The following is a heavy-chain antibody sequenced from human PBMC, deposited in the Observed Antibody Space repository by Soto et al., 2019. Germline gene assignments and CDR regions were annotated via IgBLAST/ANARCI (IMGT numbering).Heavy chain of an antibody. CDR2: IYYTGST. J-gene: IGHJ4*02. Sequence: NPSETLSLTCTVSGGSISRFYWSWVRQPPGKGLEWIGYIYYTGSTNYNPSLKSRVTISVDTSKNQFSLKLSSVTAADTAVYYCARDPGGGPINYWGQGTLVTVSS. V-gene: IGHV4-59*01. CDR3: ARDPGGGPINY. CDR1: GGSISRFY. D-gene: IGHD3-16*01.